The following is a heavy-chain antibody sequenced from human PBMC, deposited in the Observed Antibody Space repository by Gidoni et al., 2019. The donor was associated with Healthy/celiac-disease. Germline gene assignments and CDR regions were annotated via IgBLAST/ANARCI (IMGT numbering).Heavy chain of an antibody. CDR3: ARDSGDSGSYYDRLYPDSSTFDY. J-gene: IGHJ4*02. CDR2: ISSSSSYI. CDR1: GFTFSSYS. V-gene: IGHV3-21*01. Sequence: EVQLVESGGGLVKPGGSLRLSCAASGFTFSSYSMNWVRQAPGKGLEWVSSISSSSSYIYYADSVKGRFTISRDNAKNSLYLQMNSLRAEDTAVYYCARDSGDSGSYYDRLYPDSSTFDYWGQGTLVTVSS. D-gene: IGHD1-26*01.